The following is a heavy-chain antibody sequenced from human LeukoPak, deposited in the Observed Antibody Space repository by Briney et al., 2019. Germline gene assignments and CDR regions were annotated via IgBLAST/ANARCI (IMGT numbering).Heavy chain of an antibody. V-gene: IGHV3-23*01. CDR3: SKGGSPTSYYYGMDV. Sequence: AGGSLRLSCAASGFTFSSYSMHWVRQAPGKGLEWVSAISAGSGSTYYADSVKGRFTISRDNSKNTLYLQMNSLRADDTAAYYCSKGGSPTSYYYGMDVWGQGTTVTVSS. J-gene: IGHJ6*02. D-gene: IGHD3-16*01. CDR2: ISAGSGST. CDR1: GFTFSSYS.